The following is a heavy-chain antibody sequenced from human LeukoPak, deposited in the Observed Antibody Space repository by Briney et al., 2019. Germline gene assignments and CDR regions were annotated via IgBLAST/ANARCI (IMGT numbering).Heavy chain of an antibody. V-gene: IGHV3-33*06. Sequence: GGSLRLSCAASGFAFSSYGMHWVRQAPGKGLEWVAVIWYDGSNKYYADSVKGRFTISRDNSKNTLYLQMNSLRAEDTAVYYCAKDYYDSSGTDYWGQGTLVTVSS. CDR3: AKDYYDSSGTDY. J-gene: IGHJ4*02. D-gene: IGHD3-22*01. CDR1: GFAFSSYG. CDR2: IWYDGSNK.